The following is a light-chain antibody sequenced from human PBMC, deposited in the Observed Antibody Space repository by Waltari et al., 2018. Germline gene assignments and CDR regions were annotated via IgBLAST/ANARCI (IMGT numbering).Light chain of an antibody. CDR3: MIWQSQPSSVI. CDR1: SGLNVGSFR. J-gene: IGLJ2*01. CDR2: YKSDSDR. Sequence: QAVLTQPTSLSASPGSSARLTCTLRSGLNVGSFRVYWFQKKPGSPPQYLLTYKSDSDRQQGSGVPSRFSGSNDASANAGILLISGLQSGDEADYYCMIWQSQPSSVIFGGGTKLTVL. V-gene: IGLV5-45*01.